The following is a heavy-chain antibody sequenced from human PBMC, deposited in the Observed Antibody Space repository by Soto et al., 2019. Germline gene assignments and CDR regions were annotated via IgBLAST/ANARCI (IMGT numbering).Heavy chain of an antibody. J-gene: IGHJ4*02. CDR1: GGSISSYY. CDR2: IYYSGST. V-gene: IGHV4-59*08. D-gene: IGHD5-12*01. Sequence: NPSETLFLTCTVSGGSISSYYWSWIRQPPGKGLEWIGYIYYSGSTNYNPSLKSRVTISVDTSKNQFSLKLSSVTAADTAVYYCARLSSYSGYDLADYWGQGTLVTVSS. CDR3: ARLSSYSGYDLADY.